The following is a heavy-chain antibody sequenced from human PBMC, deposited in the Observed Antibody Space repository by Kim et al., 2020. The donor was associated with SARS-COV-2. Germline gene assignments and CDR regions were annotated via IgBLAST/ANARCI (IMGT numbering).Heavy chain of an antibody. CDR1: GFTVSSNY. J-gene: IGHJ4*02. CDR3: ARGRDSSGYYFGYYFDY. Sequence: GGSLRLSCAASGFTVSSNYMSWVRQAPGKGLEWVSVIYSGGSTYYADSVKGRFTISRDNSKNTLYLQMNSLRAEDTAVYYCARGRDSSGYYFGYYFDYWGQGTLVTVSS. CDR2: IYSGGST. D-gene: IGHD3-22*01. V-gene: IGHV3-53*01.